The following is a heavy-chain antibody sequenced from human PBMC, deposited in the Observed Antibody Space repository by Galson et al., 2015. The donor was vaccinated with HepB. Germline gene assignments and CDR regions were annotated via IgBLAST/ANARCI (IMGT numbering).Heavy chain of an antibody. V-gene: IGHV3-48*02. Sequence: SLRLSCAASGLTFSSYSMNWVRQAPGKGLEWVSYISSSSSTIYYADSVKGRFTISRDNAKNSLYLQMNSLRDEDTAVYYCARSPLRWLLPFDYWGQGTLVTVSS. D-gene: IGHD2-15*01. J-gene: IGHJ4*02. CDR2: ISSSSSTI. CDR3: ARSPLRWLLPFDY. CDR1: GLTFSSYS.